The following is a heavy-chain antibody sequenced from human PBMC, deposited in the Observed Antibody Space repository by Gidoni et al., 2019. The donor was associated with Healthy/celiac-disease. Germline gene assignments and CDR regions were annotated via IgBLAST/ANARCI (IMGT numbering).Heavy chain of an antibody. CDR2: IYYSGST. Sequence: QLQLQESGPGLVKPSETLSLTCTVSGGSISSSSYYWGWIRQPPGKGLEWIGSIYYSGSTYYNPSLKSRVTISVDTSKNQFSLKLSSVTAADTAVYYCAGNYYGSGSHRRAEYFQHWGQGTLVTVSS. D-gene: IGHD3-10*01. CDR1: GGSISSSSYY. CDR3: AGNYYGSGSHRRAEYFQH. J-gene: IGHJ1*01. V-gene: IGHV4-39*01.